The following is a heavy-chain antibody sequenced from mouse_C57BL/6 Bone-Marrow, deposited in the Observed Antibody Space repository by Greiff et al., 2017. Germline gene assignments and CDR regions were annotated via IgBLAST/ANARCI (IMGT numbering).Heavy chain of an antibody. D-gene: IGHD3-2*02. Sequence: QVQLQQSGAELARPGASVKLSCKASGYTFTSYGISWVKQRTGQGLEWIGEIYPRSGNTYYNEKFKGKATLTADKSSSTAYMELRSLTSEDSAVYFCARRTAHVLYYAMDYWGQGTSVTVSS. V-gene: IGHV1-81*01. CDR1: GYTFTSYG. CDR2: IYPRSGNT. J-gene: IGHJ4*01. CDR3: ARRTAHVLYYAMDY.